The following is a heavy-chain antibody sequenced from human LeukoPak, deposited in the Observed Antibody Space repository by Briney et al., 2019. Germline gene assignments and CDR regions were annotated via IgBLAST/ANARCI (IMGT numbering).Heavy chain of an antibody. J-gene: IGHJ4*02. Sequence: PGGSLRLSCAASAPSSSINSMSWFRQAPGKGLEWVSYISSSNNTIYYADSVKGRFTISSDNAKNSLYLQMNSLIKEDTAVYYCATTIRSGSYHLDYWGQGTLVTVSS. CDR3: ATTIRSGSYHLDY. CDR2: ISSSNNTI. V-gene: IGHV3-48*02. CDR1: APSSSINS. D-gene: IGHD3-10*01.